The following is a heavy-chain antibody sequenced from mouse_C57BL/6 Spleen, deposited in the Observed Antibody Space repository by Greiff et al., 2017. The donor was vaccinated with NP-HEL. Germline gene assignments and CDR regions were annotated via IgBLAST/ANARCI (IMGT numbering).Heavy chain of an antibody. CDR3: ARGDGYYFYAMDY. J-gene: IGHJ4*01. V-gene: IGHV1-64*01. Sequence: QVQLQQPGAELVKPGASVKLSCKASGYTFTSYWMHWVKQRPGQGLEWIGMIHPNSGSTNYNEKFKSKATLTVDKSSSTAYMQLSSLTSEYSAVYYCARGDGYYFYAMDYWGQGTSVTVSS. D-gene: IGHD2-3*01. CDR2: IHPNSGST. CDR1: GYTFTSYW.